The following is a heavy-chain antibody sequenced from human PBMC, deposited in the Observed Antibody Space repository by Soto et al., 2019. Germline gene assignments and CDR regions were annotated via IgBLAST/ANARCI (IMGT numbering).Heavy chain of an antibody. Sequence: GGSLRLSCAASGFTFSSYAMSWVRQAPGKGLEWVSAISGSGGSTYYADSVKGRFTISRDNSKNTLYLQMNSLRAEDTAVYYCAKDKGISRLYAGRGDTEAFDIWGQGTMVTVSS. CDR1: GFTFSSYA. CDR3: AKDKGISRLYAGRGDTEAFDI. CDR2: ISGSGGST. J-gene: IGHJ3*02. D-gene: IGHD5-18*01. V-gene: IGHV3-23*01.